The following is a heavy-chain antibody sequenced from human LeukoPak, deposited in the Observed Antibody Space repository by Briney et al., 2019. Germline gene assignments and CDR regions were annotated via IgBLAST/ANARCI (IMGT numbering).Heavy chain of an antibody. Sequence: GGSLRLSCAASGFTYSSYAMSWVRQAPGKGLEWVSSISSSSSYIYYADSVKGRFTISRDNAKNSLYLQMNSLRAEDTAVYYCARVVVVVVPAARDYYYMDVWGKGTTVTVSS. CDR1: GFTYSSYA. CDR3: ARVVVVVVPAARDYYYMDV. J-gene: IGHJ6*03. CDR2: ISSSSSYI. V-gene: IGHV3-21*01. D-gene: IGHD2-2*01.